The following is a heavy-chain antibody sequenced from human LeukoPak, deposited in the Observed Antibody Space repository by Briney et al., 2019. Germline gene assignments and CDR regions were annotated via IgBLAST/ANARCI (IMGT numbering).Heavy chain of an antibody. D-gene: IGHD5-12*01. CDR2: ISPYNGDT. Sequence: ASVKVSCKASGYTFTGYGISWVRQAPGQGLEWMGWISPYNGDTNYAQRLQGRVTVTMDTSTATVYMELGSLTSDDTAMYYCARRPGYDRRLSSLDLWGQGTLVTVSS. CDR1: GYTFTGYG. CDR3: ARRPGYDRRLSSLDL. J-gene: IGHJ4*02. V-gene: IGHV1-18*01.